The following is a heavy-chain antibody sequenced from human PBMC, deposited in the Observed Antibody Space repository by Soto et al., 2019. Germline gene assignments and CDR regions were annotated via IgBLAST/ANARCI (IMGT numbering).Heavy chain of an antibody. D-gene: IGHD3-16*01. V-gene: IGHV3-74*01. J-gene: IGHJ4*02. CDR1: GFTFSDHW. CDR3: ARGMFGSGTANGN. CDR2: IISDGSST. Sequence: EVQLVESGGGLVQPGGSLRLSCAASGFTFSDHWMVWVRQAPGKGLVWVSRIISDGSSTSYADCVKGRITISRDNAKNTVYLQMDNLKPEETAVYYCARGMFGSGTANGNWGQGTLVTVSS.